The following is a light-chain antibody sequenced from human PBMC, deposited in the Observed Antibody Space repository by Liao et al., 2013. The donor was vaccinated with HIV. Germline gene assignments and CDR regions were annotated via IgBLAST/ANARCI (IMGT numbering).Light chain of an antibody. CDR2: QDS. V-gene: IGLV3-1*01. Sequence: GSVTPGDTATIPCGGDNIGSKSVNWYQQKPGQAPVLVIYQDSKRPSGIPERFSGSNSGNTATLTISGTQAMDESDYYCQAWDSSTAHYVFGTGTKVTVL. CDR1: NIGSKS. J-gene: IGLJ1*01. CDR3: QAWDSSTAHYV.